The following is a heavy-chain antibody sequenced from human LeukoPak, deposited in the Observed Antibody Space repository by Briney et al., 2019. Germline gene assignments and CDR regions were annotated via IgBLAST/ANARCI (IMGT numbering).Heavy chain of an antibody. Sequence: GASVKVSCKASGYTFTSYDINWVRQATGQGLEWMGWMNPNSGNTGYAQKFQGRVTMTRNTSISTDYMELSSLRSEDTAVYYCARMGPRSPITIFGVVIQGGFDYWGQGTLVTVSS. V-gene: IGHV1-8*01. J-gene: IGHJ4*02. CDR2: MNPNSGNT. D-gene: IGHD3-3*01. CDR1: GYTFTSYD. CDR3: ARMGPRSPITIFGVVIQGGFDY.